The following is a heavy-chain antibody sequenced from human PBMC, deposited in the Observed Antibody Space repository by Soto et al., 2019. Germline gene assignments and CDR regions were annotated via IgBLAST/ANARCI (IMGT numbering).Heavy chain of an antibody. D-gene: IGHD2-8*02. CDR1: GFTFSSYW. V-gene: IGHV3-74*01. CDR2: INSDWSTT. J-gene: IGHJ4*02. Sequence: EVQLVESGGGLVQPGGSLRLSCAASGFTFSSYWMHWVRQAPGKAPMWVSRINSDWSTTNYADSVKGRFTISRDNAKNTLYLQLNRRRAEDTAVYYCALWWGVDATYALFDYWGQGTLVTV. CDR3: ALWWGVDATYALFDY.